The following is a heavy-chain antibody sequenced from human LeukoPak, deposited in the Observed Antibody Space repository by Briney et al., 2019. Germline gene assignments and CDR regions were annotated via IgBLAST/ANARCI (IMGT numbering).Heavy chain of an antibody. CDR3: ARGAVGIVTLDYFDY. CDR2: ISSSSSYI. CDR1: GFTFSSYS. Sequence: GGSLRLSCAASGFTFSSYSMNWVRQAPGKGLEWVSSISSSSSYIYYADSVKGRFTISRDNAKNSLYLQMNSLRAEDTAVYYCARGAVGIVTLDYFDYWGQGTLVTVSS. J-gene: IGHJ4*02. D-gene: IGHD2-21*01. V-gene: IGHV3-21*01.